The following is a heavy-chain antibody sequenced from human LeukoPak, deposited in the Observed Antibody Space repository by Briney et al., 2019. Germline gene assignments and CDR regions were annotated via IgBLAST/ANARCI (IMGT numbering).Heavy chain of an antibody. CDR1: GGFFSGYH. D-gene: IGHD6-13*01. CDR2: INHSGSA. Sequence: SETLSLTCAVYGGFFSGYHWSWIRQPPRKGLDGMGEINHSGSANYNPSLKSRVTISVDTTKNQFSLKLSYVTAADTAVYYCAREPLHSRVFDYWGQGTLATVSS. J-gene: IGHJ4*02. CDR3: AREPLHSRVFDY. V-gene: IGHV4-34*01.